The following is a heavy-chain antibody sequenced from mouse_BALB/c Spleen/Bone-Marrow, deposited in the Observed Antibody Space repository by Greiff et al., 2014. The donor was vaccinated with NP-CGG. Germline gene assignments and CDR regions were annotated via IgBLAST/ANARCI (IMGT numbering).Heavy chain of an antibody. CDR1: GFSLTSYG. V-gene: IGHV2-9*02. Sequence: VKLMESGPGLVAPSQSLSITCTVSGFSLTSYGVHWVRQLPGKGLEWLGVIWAGGSTNYNSALTSRLSIGKDNSKSQVFLKMNSLQTDDTAMYYCARVIRYESYFDYWGQGTTLTVSS. D-gene: IGHD2-14*01. CDR2: IWAGGST. J-gene: IGHJ2*01. CDR3: ARVIRYESYFDY.